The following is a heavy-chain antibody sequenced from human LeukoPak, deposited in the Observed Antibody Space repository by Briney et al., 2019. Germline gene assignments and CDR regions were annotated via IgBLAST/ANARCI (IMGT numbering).Heavy chain of an antibody. CDR1: GFTFSSYE. CDR3: ARVAQITTSAVAHTFYYMDI. CDR2: LSRSGSTM. V-gene: IGHV3-48*03. Sequence: GGSLRLSCEASGFTFSSYEMNWVRQAPGKGLEWVSYLSRSGSTMYYADTAKGRFTISRDNSKNSLYLQMHSLRAEDTAVYYCARVAQITTSAVAHTFYYMDIWGKGATITVSS. D-gene: IGHD3-3*01. J-gene: IGHJ6*03.